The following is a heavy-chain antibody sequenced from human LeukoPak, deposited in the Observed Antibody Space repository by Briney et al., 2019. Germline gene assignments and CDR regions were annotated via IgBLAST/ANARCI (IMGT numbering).Heavy chain of an antibody. D-gene: IGHD2-2*01. V-gene: IGHV3-15*01. Sequence: GGSLRLSCAASGFTFSTYAMSWVRLAPGKGREWVGRIKSKNDGGTTDYAAPVKGRFTISREDTKNTLYLQMNSLNPEDTAVYYCTTDLDQLLFVTQYYYYMDVWGKGTTVTVSS. CDR2: IKSKNDGGTT. CDR3: TTDLDQLLFVTQYYYYMDV. J-gene: IGHJ6*03. CDR1: GFTFSTYA.